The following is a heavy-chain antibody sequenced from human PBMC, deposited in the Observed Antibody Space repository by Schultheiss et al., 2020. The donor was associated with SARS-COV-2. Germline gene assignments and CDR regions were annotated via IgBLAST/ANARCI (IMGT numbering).Heavy chain of an antibody. Sequence: SETLSLTCTVSGGSISSSSYYWGWIRQPPGKGLEWIGEINHSGSTNYNPSLKSRVTISVDTSKNQFSLKLSSVTAADTAVYYCARDLGSRADYWGQGTLVTVSS. CDR2: INHSGST. J-gene: IGHJ4*02. V-gene: IGHV4-39*07. CDR1: GGSISSSSYY. D-gene: IGHD1-26*01. CDR3: ARDLGSRADY.